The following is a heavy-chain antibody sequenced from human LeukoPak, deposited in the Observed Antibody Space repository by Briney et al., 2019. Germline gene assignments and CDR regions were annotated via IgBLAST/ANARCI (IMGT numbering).Heavy chain of an antibody. CDR1: GFTFSSHG. CDR2: ILYDGSNE. V-gene: IGHV3-30*18. D-gene: IGHD3-22*01. Sequence: GTSLRLSCAASGFTFSSHGMHWVRQAPGMGLEWVALILYDGSNEYYADSVQGRFTISRDSSRNTLYLQMNSLRAEDTSVYYCAKDGTGGYYYLDYWGQGTLVTVSS. J-gene: IGHJ4*02. CDR3: AKDGTGGYYYLDY.